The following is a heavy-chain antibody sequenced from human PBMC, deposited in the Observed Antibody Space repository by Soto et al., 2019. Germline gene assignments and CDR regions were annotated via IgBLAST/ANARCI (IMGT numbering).Heavy chain of an antibody. CDR3: ARVRAAPGSYYFDY. CDR1: GYTFTSYG. Sequence: QVQLVQSGAEVKKPGASVKVSCKASGYTFTSYGWVRQAPGQGLEWMGWISGSNGNTNYAQKLQGRVTMTTDTSTSTAYMDLRRLRPDDTAVYYCARVRAAPGSYYFDYWGQGTLVTVSS. D-gene: IGHD6-13*01. V-gene: IGHV1-18*01. J-gene: IGHJ4*02. CDR2: ISGSNGNT.